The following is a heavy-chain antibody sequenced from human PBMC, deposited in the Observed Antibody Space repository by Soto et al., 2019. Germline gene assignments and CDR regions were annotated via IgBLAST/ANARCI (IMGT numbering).Heavy chain of an antibody. CDR1: GGSIYSGGSY. CDR3: PRSLGNWFDT. CDR2: IYYSGST. D-gene: IGHD7-27*01. Sequence: PSETLSLTCTVSGGSIYSGGSYWSWLRQHPTKGLEWIGYIYYSGSTYYNPSLKSRVTISVDTSKNQFSLKLSSVTAADTAVFYCPRSLGNWFDTWGQGTLVTVSS. J-gene: IGHJ5*02. V-gene: IGHV4-31*03.